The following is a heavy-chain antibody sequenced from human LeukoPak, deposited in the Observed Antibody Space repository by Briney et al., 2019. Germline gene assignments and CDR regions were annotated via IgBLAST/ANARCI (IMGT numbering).Heavy chain of an antibody. CDR2: IYHSGDT. CDR3: ASDRIEVDAFDI. J-gene: IGHJ3*02. CDR1: GGSISSYY. D-gene: IGHD2-15*01. V-gene: IGHV4-38-2*02. Sequence: SETLSLTCTVSGGSISSYYWSWIRQPPGKGLEWIGRIYHSGDTYYNPSLKSRVTISVDTSKNQFSLNLSSVTAADTAVYYCASDRIEVDAFDIWGQGTMVTVSS.